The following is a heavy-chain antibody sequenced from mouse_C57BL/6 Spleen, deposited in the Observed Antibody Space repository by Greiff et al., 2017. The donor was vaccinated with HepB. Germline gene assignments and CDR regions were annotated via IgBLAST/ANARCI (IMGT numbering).Heavy chain of an antibody. J-gene: IGHJ3*01. Sequence: QVQLQQPGAELVKPGASVKMSCKASGYTFTSYWITWVKQRPGQGLEWIGDIYPGSGSTNYNEKFKSKATLTVDTSSSTAYMQLSSLTSEDSAVYYCARGRDGYGSGGAWFAYWGQGTLVTVSA. CDR2: IYPGSGST. V-gene: IGHV1-55*01. CDR1: GYTFTSYW. CDR3: ARGRDGYGSGGAWFAY. D-gene: IGHD2-2*01.